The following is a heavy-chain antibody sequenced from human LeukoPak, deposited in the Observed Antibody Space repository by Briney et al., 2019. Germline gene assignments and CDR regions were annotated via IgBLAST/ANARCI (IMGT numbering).Heavy chain of an antibody. CDR2: INGNGVST. V-gene: IGHV3-23*01. D-gene: IGHD3-10*01. CDR1: GFTFSDYY. Sequence: GGSLRLSCAASGFTFSDYYMSWIRQAPGKGLEWVSGINGNGVSTYYADSVKGRFTISRDNSKNTLYLQMNSLRAEDTAVYYCAKRASYSNEPRLDYWGQGTLVTVSS. J-gene: IGHJ4*02. CDR3: AKRASYSNEPRLDY.